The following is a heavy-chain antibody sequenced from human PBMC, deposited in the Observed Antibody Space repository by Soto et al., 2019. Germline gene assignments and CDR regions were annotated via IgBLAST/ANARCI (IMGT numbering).Heavy chain of an antibody. CDR2: IYTGGST. D-gene: IGHD3-16*01. V-gene: IGHV3-53*02. Sequence: EVQMVETGGGLSQPGGSLRLSCAVSGFIVSSKYMTWVRQAPGKGLEWVSVIYTGGSTHYADSARGRFTMSRDSSKNTLYLQMNSLRAEDAAVYYCTTYTGYGMDVWGQGTTVTVSS. CDR1: GFIVSSKY. CDR3: TTYTGYGMDV. J-gene: IGHJ6*02.